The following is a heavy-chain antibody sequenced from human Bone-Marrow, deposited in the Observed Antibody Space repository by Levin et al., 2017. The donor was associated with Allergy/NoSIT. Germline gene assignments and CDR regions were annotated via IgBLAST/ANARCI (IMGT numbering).Heavy chain of an antibody. D-gene: IGHD2-15*01. CDR2: IYYSGRSNYNT. CDR3: ARDEGQFCSGGNCPPDD. V-gene: IGHV4-59*12. CDR1: GGSISYYY. Sequence: SETLSLTCIVSGGSISYYYWSWIRQPPGKGLEWIGNIYYSGRSNYNTNYNPSLRSRVTISVGTSNNQFSLKLNSVTAADTAVYYCARDEGQFCSGGNCPPDDWGQGTLVTVSS. J-gene: IGHJ4*02.